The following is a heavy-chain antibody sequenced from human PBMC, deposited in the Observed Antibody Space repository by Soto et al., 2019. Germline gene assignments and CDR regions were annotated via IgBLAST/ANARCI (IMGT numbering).Heavy chain of an antibody. V-gene: IGHV5-51*01. D-gene: IGHD2-2*01. J-gene: IGHJ6*02. CDR2: IYPGDSDT. CDR1: GYSFTSYW. CDR3: ARHGGYCSSTSCYAEITYYYYGMDV. Sequence: LKISCKGSGYSFTSYWIGWVRQMPGKGLEWMGIIYPGDSDTRYSPSFQGQVTISADKSISTAYLQWSSLKASDTAMYYCARHGGYCSSTSCYAEITYYYYGMDVWGQGTTVTVSS.